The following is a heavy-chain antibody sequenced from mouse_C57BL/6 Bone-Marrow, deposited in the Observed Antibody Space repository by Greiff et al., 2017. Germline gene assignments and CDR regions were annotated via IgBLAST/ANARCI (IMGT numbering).Heavy chain of an antibody. Sequence: QVHVKQPGAELVKPGASVKMSCKASGYTFTSYWITWVKQRPGQGLEWIGDIYPGSGSTNYNEKFKSKATLTVDPSSSTAYMQLSSLTSEDSAVYYCARPYYSNYWYFDVWGTGTTVTVSS. D-gene: IGHD2-5*01. V-gene: IGHV1-55*01. CDR3: ARPYYSNYWYFDV. CDR1: GYTFTSYW. J-gene: IGHJ1*03. CDR2: IYPGSGST.